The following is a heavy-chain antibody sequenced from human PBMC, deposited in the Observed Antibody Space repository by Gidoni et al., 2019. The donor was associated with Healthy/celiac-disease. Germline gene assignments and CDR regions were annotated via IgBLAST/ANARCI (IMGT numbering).Heavy chain of an antibody. CDR1: GFTFSSYS. CDR2: ISSSSSYI. J-gene: IGHJ5*02. CDR3: ARDLKDYGDYPNWFDP. D-gene: IGHD4-17*01. V-gene: IGHV3-21*01. Sequence: EVQLVESGGGLVKPGGSLRLSCAASGFTFSSYSRDWGRQAPGKGLEWVSSISSSSSYIYYADSVKGRFTISRDNAKNSLYLQMNSRRAEDTAVYYCARDLKDYGDYPNWFDPWGQGTLVTVSS.